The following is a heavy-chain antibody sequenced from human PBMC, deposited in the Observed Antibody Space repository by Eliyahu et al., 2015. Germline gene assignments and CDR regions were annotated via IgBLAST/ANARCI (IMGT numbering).Heavy chain of an antibody. D-gene: IGHD3-10*01. J-gene: IGHJ4*02. V-gene: IGHV1-18*04. Sequence: QVQLVQSGAEVKKPGASVXVSCKASGYTFTSYGXXWVRQAPGQGLEWMGWISAYNGNTNYAQKLQGRVTMTTDTSTSTAYMELRSLRSDDTAVYYCARDLPARDVLLWFGELFPNDYWGQGTLVTVSS. CDR2: ISAYNGNT. CDR1: GYTFTSYG. CDR3: ARDLPARDVLLWFGELFPNDY.